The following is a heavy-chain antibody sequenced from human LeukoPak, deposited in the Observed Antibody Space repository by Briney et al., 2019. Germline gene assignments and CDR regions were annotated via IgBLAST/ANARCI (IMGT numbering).Heavy chain of an antibody. Sequence: ASVKVSCKASGYTFTGYYMHWVRQAPGQGLEWMGWINPNSGGTNYAQKFQGRVTMTRDTSISTAYMELSRLRSDDTAVYYCAAEAWELLNAFDIWGQGTMVTVSS. CDR2: INPNSGGT. J-gene: IGHJ3*02. CDR1: GYTFTGYY. D-gene: IGHD1-26*01. CDR3: AAEAWELLNAFDI. V-gene: IGHV1-2*02.